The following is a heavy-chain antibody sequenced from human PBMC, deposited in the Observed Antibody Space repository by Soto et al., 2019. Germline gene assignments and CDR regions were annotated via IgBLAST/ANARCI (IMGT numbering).Heavy chain of an antibody. CDR1: GFTFSTYD. J-gene: IGHJ6*03. CDR2: LSYAGDT. D-gene: IGHD3-10*01. Sequence: GGSLRLSCAASGFTFSTYDMHWVRQATGKGLEWVAALSYAGDTYYPGSVKGRVTVSRESAKNSLYLQMNSLTAGDTAVYYFAKGDLSASGYYYMDVWGKGTTVTVSS. V-gene: IGHV3-13*01. CDR3: AKGDLSASGYYYMDV.